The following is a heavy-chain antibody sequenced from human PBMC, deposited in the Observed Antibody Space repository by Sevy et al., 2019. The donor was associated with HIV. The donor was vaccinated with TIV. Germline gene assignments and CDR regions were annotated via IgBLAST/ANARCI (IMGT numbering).Heavy chain of an antibody. Sequence: SETLSLTCTVSGGSISSYYWSWIRQPPGKGLEWIGRIYPGGNTNYNPSLKSRVTMSLDTSKNQFSLRLRFVTAADTAVYYWGSGSDVVGASGFDPWGQGTLVTVSS. CDR1: GGSISSYY. V-gene: IGHV4-4*07. J-gene: IGHJ5*02. CDR3: GSGSDVVGASGFDP. CDR2: IYPGGNT. D-gene: IGHD1-26*01.